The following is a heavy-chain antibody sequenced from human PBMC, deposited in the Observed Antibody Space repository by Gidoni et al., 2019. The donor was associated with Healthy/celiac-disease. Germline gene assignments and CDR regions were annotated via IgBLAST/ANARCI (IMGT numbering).Heavy chain of an antibody. CDR2: IYYSGST. J-gene: IGHJ4*02. CDR1: GGSLSSGGYY. Sequence: QVQLQESGPGLVKPAQTLSLTCTVSGGSLSSGGYYWSWIRQHPGKGLEWIGYIYYSGSTYYNPSLKSRVTISVDTSKNQFSLKLSSVTAADTAVYYCARGGYGDYDYFDYWGQGTLVTVSS. CDR3: ARGGYGDYDYFDY. V-gene: IGHV4-31*03. D-gene: IGHD4-17*01.